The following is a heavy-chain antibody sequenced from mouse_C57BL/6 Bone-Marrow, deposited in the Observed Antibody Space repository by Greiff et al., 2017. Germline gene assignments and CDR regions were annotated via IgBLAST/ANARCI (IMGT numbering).Heavy chain of an antibody. V-gene: IGHV1-26*01. D-gene: IGHD4-1*01. CDR3: ARSWDFDY. Sequence: VQLQQSGPELVKPGASVKISCKASGYTFTDYYMNWVKQSHGKSLEWIGDINPNNGGTSYNQKFKGKATLTVDKSSSTAYMELRSLTSEDSAVYYCARSWDFDYWGQGTSVTVSS. J-gene: IGHJ4*01. CDR1: GYTFTDYY. CDR2: INPNNGGT.